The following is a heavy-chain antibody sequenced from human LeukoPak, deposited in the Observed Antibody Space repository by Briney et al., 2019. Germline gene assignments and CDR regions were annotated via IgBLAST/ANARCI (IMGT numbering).Heavy chain of an antibody. D-gene: IGHD3-9*01. Sequence: GASVKVSCKAFGYTFSGSDMNWVRQAPGQGLEWMGWININTGNPTYVQHFTGRFVFSLDTSVSTAYLQISSLKAEDTAVYYCARGDWVAWGQGTLVTVSS. CDR1: GYTFSGSD. CDR2: ININTGNP. V-gene: IGHV7-4-1*02. CDR3: ARGDWVA. J-gene: IGHJ4*02.